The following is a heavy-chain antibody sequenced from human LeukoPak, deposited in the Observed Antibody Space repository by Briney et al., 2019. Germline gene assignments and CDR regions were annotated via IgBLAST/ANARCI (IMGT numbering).Heavy chain of an antibody. Sequence: GASVKASCKISGYTLTELSMNWVRQAPGKGLEWLGGFEPEHGKTIYAQKFQGRVTVTEDTSSDTGYMELSSLRSEDTAMYYCAIGAAFDPLTFDFWGQGTLVTVSS. CDR1: GYTLTELS. CDR2: FEPEHGKT. V-gene: IGHV1-24*01. D-gene: IGHD4/OR15-4a*01. CDR3: AIGAAFDPLTFDF. J-gene: IGHJ4*02.